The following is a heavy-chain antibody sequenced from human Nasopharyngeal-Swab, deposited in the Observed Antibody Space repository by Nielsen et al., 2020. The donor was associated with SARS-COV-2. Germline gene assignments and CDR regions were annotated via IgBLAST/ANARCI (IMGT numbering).Heavy chain of an antibody. Sequence: GGSLRLSCAASGFTFSSYSMNWVRQAPGKGLEWVSSISSSSSYIYYADSVKGRFTISRDNAKNSLYLQMNSLRAEDTAVYYCARADSSSWYLDYWGQGTLVTVSS. D-gene: IGHD6-13*01. CDR3: ARADSSSWYLDY. J-gene: IGHJ4*02. V-gene: IGHV3-21*01. CDR2: ISSSSSYI. CDR1: GFTFSSYS.